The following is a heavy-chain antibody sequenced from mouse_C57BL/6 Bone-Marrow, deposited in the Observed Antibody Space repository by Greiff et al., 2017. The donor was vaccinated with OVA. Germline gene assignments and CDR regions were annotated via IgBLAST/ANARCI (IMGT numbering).Heavy chain of an antibody. CDR1: GYTFTNYW. CDR2: IYPGGGYT. J-gene: IGHJ1*03. V-gene: IGHV1-63*01. CDR3: ARGYGNPYFDV. D-gene: IGHD2-1*01. Sequence: VQLQESGAELVRPGTSVKMSCKASGYTFTNYWIGWAKQRPGHGLEWIGDIYPGGGYTNYNEKFKGKATLTADKSSSTAYMQFSSLTSEDSAIYYCARGYGNPYFDVWGTGTTVTVSS.